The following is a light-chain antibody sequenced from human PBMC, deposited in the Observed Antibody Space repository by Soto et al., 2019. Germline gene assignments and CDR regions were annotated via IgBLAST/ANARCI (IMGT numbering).Light chain of an antibody. CDR2: DAS. Sequence: EIVLTQSPATLSLSPGERATLSCRASQSVRNTLAWYQQKPGQAPRLLIYDASNRATGIPGRFSGSGSGTDFTLTISSLETEDFAVYYCQQRFTFGPGTKVDSK. V-gene: IGKV3-11*01. J-gene: IGKJ3*01. CDR3: QQRFT. CDR1: QSVRNT.